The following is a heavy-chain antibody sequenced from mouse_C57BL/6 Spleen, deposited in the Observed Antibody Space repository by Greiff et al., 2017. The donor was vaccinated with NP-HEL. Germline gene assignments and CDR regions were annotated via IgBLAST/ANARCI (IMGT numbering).Heavy chain of an antibody. D-gene: IGHD2-1*01. V-gene: IGHV14-2*01. CDR3: ARDGNYFAWFAY. Sequence: VQLQQSGAELVKPGASVKLSCTASGFNIKDYYMHWVKQRTEQGLEWIGRIDPEDGETKYVPKFQGKATITADTSSNTAYLQLSSLTSEDTAVYYCARDGNYFAWFAYWGQGTLVTVSA. CDR1: GFNIKDYY. J-gene: IGHJ3*01. CDR2: IDPEDGET.